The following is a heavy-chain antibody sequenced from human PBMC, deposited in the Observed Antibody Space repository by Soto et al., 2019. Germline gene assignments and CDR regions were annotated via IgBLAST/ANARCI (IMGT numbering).Heavy chain of an antibody. CDR1: GFTVSNNY. CDR3: AGGEGSSGWPFDY. CDR2: IYSGGST. Sequence: EVQLVESGGGLVQPGGPLRLACAAAGFTVSNNYMSWVRQAPGKGLEWVSVIYSGGSTYYADSVKGRFTISRHNSKNTLYLQMNSLRAEDTAVYYCAGGEGSSGWPFDYCGQGTLVTVSS. J-gene: IGHJ4*02. D-gene: IGHD6-19*01. V-gene: IGHV3-53*04.